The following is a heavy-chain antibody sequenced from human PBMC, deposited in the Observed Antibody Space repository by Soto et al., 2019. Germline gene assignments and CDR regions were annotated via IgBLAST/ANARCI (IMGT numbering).Heavy chain of an antibody. Sequence: GASLKISCAASGFTFSSYAMSWVRQAPGKGLEWVSAISGSGGSTYYADSVKGRFTISRDNSKNTLYLQMNSLRAEDTAVYYCAKVWFGELLEYFQHWGQGTLVTVSS. V-gene: IGHV3-23*01. J-gene: IGHJ1*01. CDR3: AKVWFGELLEYFQH. CDR1: GFTFSSYA. D-gene: IGHD3-10*01. CDR2: ISGSGGST.